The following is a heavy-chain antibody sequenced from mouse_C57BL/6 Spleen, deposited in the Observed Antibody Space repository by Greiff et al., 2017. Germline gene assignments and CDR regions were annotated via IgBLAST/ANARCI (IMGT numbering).Heavy chain of an antibody. Sequence: QVQLKQPGAELVRPGTSVKLSCKASGYTFTSYWMHWVKQRPGQGLEWIGVIDPSDSYTNYNQKFKGKATLTVDTSSSTAYMQLSSLTSEDSAVYYCARPSYGNYVAYWGQGTLVTVSA. CDR1: GYTFTSYW. J-gene: IGHJ3*01. V-gene: IGHV1-59*01. D-gene: IGHD2-10*01. CDR2: IDPSDSYT. CDR3: ARPSYGNYVAY.